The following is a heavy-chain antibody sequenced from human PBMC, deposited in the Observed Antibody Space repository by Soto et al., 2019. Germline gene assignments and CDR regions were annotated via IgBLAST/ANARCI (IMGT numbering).Heavy chain of an antibody. J-gene: IGHJ4*02. CDR2: ISYDGSNK. D-gene: IGHD3-10*01. Sequence: GGSLRLSCAASGVTFSSYGMHWVRQAPGKGLEWVAVISYDGSNKYYADSVKGRFTISRDNSKNTLYLQMNSLRAEDTAVYYCAKAYGSGSYFPPASIDYGGQGTLVTVSS. CDR3: AKAYGSGSYFPPASIDY. CDR1: GVTFSSYG. V-gene: IGHV3-30*18.